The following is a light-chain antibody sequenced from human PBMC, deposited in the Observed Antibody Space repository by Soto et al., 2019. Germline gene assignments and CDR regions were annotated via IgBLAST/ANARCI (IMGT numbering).Light chain of an antibody. Sequence: EIVLTQSPATLSLSPGERATLSCRASQSVSRYLAWYQHKVGQAPRLLIYDASTRATGIPARFSGSGSGTEFTLTISSLQSEDFAVYYCQQYYRWPQTFGQGTKVDIK. J-gene: IGKJ1*01. CDR1: QSVSRY. CDR2: DAS. V-gene: IGKV3-15*01. CDR3: QQYYRWPQT.